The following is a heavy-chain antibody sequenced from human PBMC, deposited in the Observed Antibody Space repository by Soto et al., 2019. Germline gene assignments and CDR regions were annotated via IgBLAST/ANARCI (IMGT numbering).Heavy chain of an antibody. CDR3: ARTGGYSYGYRPAPP. CDR2: ISSSSSYI. J-gene: IGHJ5*02. Sequence: GGSLRLSCAASGFTFSSYSMNWVRQAPGKGLEWVSSISSSSSYIYYADSVKGRFTISRDNAKNSLYLQMNSLRAEDTAVYYCARTGGYSYGYRPAPPWGQGTLVTVSA. V-gene: IGHV3-21*01. CDR1: GFTFSSYS. D-gene: IGHD5-18*01.